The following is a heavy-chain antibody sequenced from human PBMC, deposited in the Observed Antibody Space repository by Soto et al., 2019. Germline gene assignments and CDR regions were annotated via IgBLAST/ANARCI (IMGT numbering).Heavy chain of an antibody. Sequence: PSETLSLTCAVYGGSFSGYYWSWIRQPPGKGLEWIGEINHSGSTNYNPSLKSRVTISVDTSKNQFSLKLSSMTAADTAVYYCARGPRGLGYCSGGSCYFGVRAYYYYGMDVSGQGPTVTVYS. V-gene: IGHV4-34*01. CDR1: GGSFSGYY. J-gene: IGHJ6*02. CDR3: ARGPRGLGYCSGGSCYFGVRAYYYYGMDV. CDR2: INHSGST. D-gene: IGHD2-15*01.